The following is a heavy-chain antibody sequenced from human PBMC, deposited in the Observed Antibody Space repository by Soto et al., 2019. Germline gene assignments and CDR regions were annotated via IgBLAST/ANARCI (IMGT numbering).Heavy chain of an antibody. Sequence: SETLSLTCTVSGSSISSGGYYWSWLRQHPGKGLEWIGYIYYSGSTYYNPSLKSRVTISVATSKNQFSLKLSSVTAADTAVYYCARGPFRAATFAYCGQGTRVTVSS. V-gene: IGHV4-31*03. J-gene: IGHJ4*02. CDR1: GSSISSGGYY. CDR3: ARGPFRAATFAY. D-gene: IGHD2-15*01. CDR2: IYYSGST.